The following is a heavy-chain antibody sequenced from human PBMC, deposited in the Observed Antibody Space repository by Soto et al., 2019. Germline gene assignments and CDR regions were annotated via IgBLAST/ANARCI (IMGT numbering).Heavy chain of an antibody. CDR3: AKIAAAGTRWFDP. V-gene: IGHV1-18*01. Sequence: ASVKGSCKASGYTFTRYGISWVRQAPGQGLEWMGWISAYNGNTNYAQKLQGRVTMTTDTSTSTAYMELRSLRSDDTAVYYCAKIAAAGTRWFDPWGQGTLVTVSS. D-gene: IGHD6-13*01. CDR1: GYTFTRYG. CDR2: ISAYNGNT. J-gene: IGHJ5*02.